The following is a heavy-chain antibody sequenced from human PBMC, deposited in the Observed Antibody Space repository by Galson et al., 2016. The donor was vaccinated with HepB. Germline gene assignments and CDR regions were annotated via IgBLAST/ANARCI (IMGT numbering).Heavy chain of an antibody. V-gene: IGHV3-23*01. CDR1: GFTFRNYG. J-gene: IGHJ6*04. CDR3: VQGSTAPAV. Sequence: SLRLSCAASGFTFRNYGMTWVRQAPGKGLEVVSSISRSGDSTDYADSVKGRFTISRDNSKDTLSLQRKSLTYDDTAIYYCVQGSTAPAVWGKGTTVTVSS. D-gene: IGHD2-2*01. CDR2: ISRSGDST.